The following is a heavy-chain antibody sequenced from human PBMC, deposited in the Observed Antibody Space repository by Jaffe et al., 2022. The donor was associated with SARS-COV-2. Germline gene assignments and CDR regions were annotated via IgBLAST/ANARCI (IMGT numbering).Heavy chain of an antibody. D-gene: IGHD3-22*01. CDR2: ISYDGNNK. CDR3: ARVKPPLVVMGDHYFDY. J-gene: IGHJ4*02. V-gene: IGHV3-30*04. CDR1: GFTFSSYA. Sequence: QVQLVESGGGVVQPGTSLRLSCAASGFTFSSYAMHWVRQAPGQGLEWVAVISYDGNNKYYADSVKGRFTISRDNSKNTLYLQMNSLRAEDTAVYYCARVKPPLVVMGDHYFDYWGQGTLVTVSS.